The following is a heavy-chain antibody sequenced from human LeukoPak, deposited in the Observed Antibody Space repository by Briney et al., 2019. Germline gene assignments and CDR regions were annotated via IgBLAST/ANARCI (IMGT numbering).Heavy chain of an antibody. Sequence: PGGSLRLSCTASGFTFGDYAMSWFRQAPGKGLEWVGFIRSKAYGGTTGYAASVKGRFTISRDDPKSIAYLQMNSLKTEDTAVYYCARDYDSSGYYYEATYYFDYWGQGTLVTVSS. CDR2: IRSKAYGGTT. D-gene: IGHD3-22*01. CDR3: ARDYDSSGYYYEATYYFDY. V-gene: IGHV3-49*03. CDR1: GFTFGDYA. J-gene: IGHJ4*02.